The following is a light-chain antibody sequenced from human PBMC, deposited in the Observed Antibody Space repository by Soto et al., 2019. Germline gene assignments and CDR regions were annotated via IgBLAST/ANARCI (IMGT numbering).Light chain of an antibody. CDR1: QSVSSN. CDR3: QQYGSWT. Sequence: EIVMTQSPATLSVSPGERATLSCRASQSVSSNLAWYQQKPGQAPSLLIYGTFSRATGIPDRFSGSGSGTDFTLTISRLEPEDSAIYYCQQYGSWTFGQGTKVEI. CDR2: GTF. V-gene: IGKV3-20*01. J-gene: IGKJ1*01.